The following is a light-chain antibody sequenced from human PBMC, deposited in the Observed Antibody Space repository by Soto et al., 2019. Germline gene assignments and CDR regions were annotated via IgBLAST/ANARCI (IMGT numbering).Light chain of an antibody. V-gene: IGKV3-20*01. CDR3: QQTAISPLT. J-gene: IGKJ1*01. CDR2: DAS. CDR1: QSVSNNY. Sequence: EIVWTHSPRTLSLSPVERATLSCRSIQSVSNNYVAWYQQKPGQAPRLLIHDASSRATGIPARFSGSGSGTDFTLTISRLELEDFAVYYCQQTAISPLTFGQGTKVDI.